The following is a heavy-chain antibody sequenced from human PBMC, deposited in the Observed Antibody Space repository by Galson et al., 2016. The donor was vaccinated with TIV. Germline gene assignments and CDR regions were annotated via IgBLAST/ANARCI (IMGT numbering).Heavy chain of an antibody. D-gene: IGHD2-2*01. Sequence: SLRLSCAASGFSFRTYWMSWVRQAPGKGLEWVAIIKQDGSESYYMDSMRGRFTISRDNAKNSLYLQMNSLRAEDTAVYYCVRKDQLADVFSSTTCSHDHWGQGTLVTVSS. J-gene: IGHJ4*02. CDR2: IKQDGSES. CDR1: GFSFRTYW. CDR3: VRKDQLADVFSSTTCSHDH. V-gene: IGHV3-7*01.